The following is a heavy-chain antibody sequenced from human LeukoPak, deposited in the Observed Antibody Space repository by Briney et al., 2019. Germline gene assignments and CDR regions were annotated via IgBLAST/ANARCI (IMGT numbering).Heavy chain of an antibody. D-gene: IGHD2/OR15-2a*01. V-gene: IGHV1-2*02. Sequence: ASVKVSCKASGYTFTDYYMHWVRQAPGQGFEWMGWINPNDGDTNYAQKFQGRVTMTRDTSISTAHMEVSRLRSDDTAVYYCARANFLYSNSSTCLFDYWGQGTLVTVSS. J-gene: IGHJ4*02. CDR3: ARANFLYSNSSTCLFDY. CDR1: GYTFTDYY. CDR2: INPNDGDT.